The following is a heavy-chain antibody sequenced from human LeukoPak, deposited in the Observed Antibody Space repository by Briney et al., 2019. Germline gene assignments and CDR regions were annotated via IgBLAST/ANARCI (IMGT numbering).Heavy chain of an antibody. CDR1: GFTFSDYY. CDR2: ISSSGSTI. D-gene: IGHD3-10*01. V-gene: IGHV3-11*01. CDR3: ASSESMVRGVMWTFDP. Sequence: GGSLRLSCAASGFTFSDYYMSWIRQAPGKGLEWVSYISSSGSTIYYADSVKGRLTISRDNAKNSLYLQMNSLRAEDTAVYYCASSESMVRGVMWTFDPWGQGTLVTVSS. J-gene: IGHJ5*02.